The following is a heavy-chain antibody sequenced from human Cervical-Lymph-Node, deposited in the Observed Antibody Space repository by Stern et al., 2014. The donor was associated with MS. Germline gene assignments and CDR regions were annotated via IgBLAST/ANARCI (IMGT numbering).Heavy chain of an antibody. V-gene: IGHV1-69*01. D-gene: IGHD6-13*01. J-gene: IGHJ5*02. CDR3: ALSSETSDRWYSLGYDL. CDR2: VFPVCGTP. CDR1: GGTFSKFP. Sequence: VQLVESGAEVTKPGYSVKVSRKASGGTFSKFPSSWVRKAPGQGLEWMGGVFPVCGTPTYAQEFRGRFTITADVSTSTVYMELSSLRSDDTAVYYCALSSETSDRWYSLGYDLWGQGTLVTVSS.